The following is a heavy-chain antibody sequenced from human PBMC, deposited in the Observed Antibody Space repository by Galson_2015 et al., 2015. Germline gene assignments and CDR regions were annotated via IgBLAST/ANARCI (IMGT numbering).Heavy chain of an antibody. Sequence: QSGAEVKKPGESLKISCKTSGYSFTTYWIAWVRQVPGKGLEWIGFIYPDDFDIRYSPPFQGQVTISAGKSISTTYLQWSSLRASDTAMYYCARKGVVTDGFETWGQGTVVTVSS. V-gene: IGHV5-51*01. D-gene: IGHD3-3*01. J-gene: IGHJ3*02. CDR3: ARKGVVTDGFET. CDR2: IYPDDFDI. CDR1: GYSFTTYW.